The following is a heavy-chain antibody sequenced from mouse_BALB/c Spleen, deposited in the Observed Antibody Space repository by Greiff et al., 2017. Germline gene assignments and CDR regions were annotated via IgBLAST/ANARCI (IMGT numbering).Heavy chain of an antibody. J-gene: IGHJ4*01. Sequence: QVQLQQSGAELVRPGVSVKISCKGSGYTFTDYAMHWVKQSHAKSLEWIGVISTYYGDASYNQKFKGKATMTVDKSSSTAYMELARLTSEDSAIYYCASGLRRAMDYWGQGTSVTVSS. V-gene: IGHV1S137*01. CDR2: ISTYYGDA. CDR3: ASGLRRAMDY. D-gene: IGHD2-2*01. CDR1: GYTFTDYA.